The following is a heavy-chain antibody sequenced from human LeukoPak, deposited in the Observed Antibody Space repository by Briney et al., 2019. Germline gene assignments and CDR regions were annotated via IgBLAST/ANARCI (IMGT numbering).Heavy chain of an antibody. J-gene: IGHJ3*01. CDR3: ARDDFGGTHDTFDV. Sequence: SETLSLTCAVYGGSFSGYYWSWIRQPPGKGLERVGEINHSGNTNYNPSLKSRVTISVDTSKNQFSLKLSSVTAADTAVYYCARDDFGGTHDTFDVWGQGTVVTVSS. D-gene: IGHD4-23*01. V-gene: IGHV4-34*01. CDR1: GGSFSGYY. CDR2: INHSGNT.